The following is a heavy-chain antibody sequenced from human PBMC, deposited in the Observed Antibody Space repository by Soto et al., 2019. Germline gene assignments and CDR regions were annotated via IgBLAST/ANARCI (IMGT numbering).Heavy chain of an antibody. V-gene: IGHV3-30-3*01. CDR3: ARSIAVAGTGSPNFDY. CDR2: ISYDGSNK. CDR1: GFTFSSYA. D-gene: IGHD6-19*01. Sequence: QVQLVESGGGVVQPGRSLRLSCAASGFTFSSYAMHWVRQAPGKGLEWVAVISYDGSNKYYADSVKGRFTISRDNSKNTLYLQMNSLRAEDTAVYYCARSIAVAGTGSPNFDYWGQGTLVTVSS. J-gene: IGHJ4*02.